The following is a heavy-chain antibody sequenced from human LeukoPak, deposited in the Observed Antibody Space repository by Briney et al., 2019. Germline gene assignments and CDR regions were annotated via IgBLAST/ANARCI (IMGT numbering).Heavy chain of an antibody. D-gene: IGHD4-23*01. Sequence: SETLSLTCSGSGGSIYSSSYYWGWIRQPPGKGLEWIGGIYYSGSTYYNPSLKSRVTISVDTSKNQFSLKLSSVTAADTAVYYCARHSYLGGSHAFDIWGQGTMVTVSS. CDR2: IYYSGST. CDR1: GGSIYSSSYY. J-gene: IGHJ3*02. V-gene: IGHV4-39*01. CDR3: ARHSYLGGSHAFDI.